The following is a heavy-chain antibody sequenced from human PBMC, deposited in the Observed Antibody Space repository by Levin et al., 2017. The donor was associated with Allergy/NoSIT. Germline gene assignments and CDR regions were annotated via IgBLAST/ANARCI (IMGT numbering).Heavy chain of an antibody. CDR1: GFSFNNYA. V-gene: IGHV3-23*01. CDR2: ISAGSGTT. J-gene: IGHJ3*02. D-gene: IGHD2-15*01. CDR3: AKDVAAWDAFEI. Sequence: LSLTCVASGFSFNNYAMAWVRQAPGKGLEYVSGISAGSGTTIYADSVKGRFTISRDNSKNTLFLQMDSLRVEDTAKYFCAKDVAAWDAFEIWGQGTGVSVSS.